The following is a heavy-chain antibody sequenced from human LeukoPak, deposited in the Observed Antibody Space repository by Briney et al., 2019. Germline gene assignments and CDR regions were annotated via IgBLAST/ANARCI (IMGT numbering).Heavy chain of an antibody. J-gene: IGHJ4*02. V-gene: IGHV1-18*01. Sequence: GASVKVSCKASGYTFTSYGISWVRQAPGQGLEWRGWISAYNGNTNYAQKLQDRVTMTTDTSTSTAYIELRSLRSDDTAVYYCARVHTYYYGSGSYLSDYWGQGTLVTVSS. D-gene: IGHD3-10*01. CDR3: ARVHTYYYGSGSYLSDY. CDR2: ISAYNGNT. CDR1: GYTFTSYG.